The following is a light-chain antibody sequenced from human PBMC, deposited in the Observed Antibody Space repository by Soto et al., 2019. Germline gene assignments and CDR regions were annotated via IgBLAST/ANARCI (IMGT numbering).Light chain of an antibody. Sequence: IQLTQSPSSLSASVGDRITITCQASQDIGNYLNWYQQKPGKAPKLLIYDASTLESGVPSRFSGSGSGTDFTFTISSLQPEDFATYYCQQYDNVPITFGQGTRLEIK. J-gene: IGKJ5*01. V-gene: IGKV1-33*01. CDR1: QDIGNY. CDR3: QQYDNVPIT. CDR2: DAS.